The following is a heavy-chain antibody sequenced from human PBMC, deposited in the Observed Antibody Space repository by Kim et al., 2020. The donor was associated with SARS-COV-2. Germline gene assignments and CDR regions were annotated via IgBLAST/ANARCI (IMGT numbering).Heavy chain of an antibody. Sequence: GDTSCYADSGKGRFTISRDNSKNTLSLQMNSLRADDTAVYYCANWYGSGTDWGQGTLVTVSS. D-gene: IGHD3-10*01. V-gene: IGHV3-23*01. J-gene: IGHJ4*02. CDR2: GDTS. CDR3: ANWYGSGTD.